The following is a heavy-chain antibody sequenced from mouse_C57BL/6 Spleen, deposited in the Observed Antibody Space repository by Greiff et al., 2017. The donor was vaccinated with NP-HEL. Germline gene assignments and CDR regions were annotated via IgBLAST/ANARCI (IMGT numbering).Heavy chain of an antibody. V-gene: IGHV1-64*01. CDR2: IHPNSGST. Sequence: QVQLQQPGAELVKPGASVKLSCKASGYTFTSYWMHWVKQRPGQGLEWIGMIHPNSGSTNYNEKFKSKATLTVDKSSSTAYMQLSSLTSEDSAVYYCAREDSSGYFFAYWGQGTLVTVSA. CDR1: GYTFTSYW. D-gene: IGHD3-2*02. CDR3: AREDSSGYFFAY. J-gene: IGHJ3*01.